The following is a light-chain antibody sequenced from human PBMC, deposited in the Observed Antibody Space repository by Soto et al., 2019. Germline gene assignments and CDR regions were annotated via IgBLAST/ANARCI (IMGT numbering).Light chain of an antibody. CDR2: DVS. V-gene: IGLV2-14*01. CDR1: SSDVGGYNY. CDR3: SSYTSSSTPVV. J-gene: IGLJ2*01. Sequence: QSALTQPASVSGSPGQSITISCTGTSSDVGGYNYVSWYQQHPGKAPKLMIYDVSIRPSGVSNRFSGSKSGNTASLTISGLQAEDEAAYYCSSYTSSSTPVVFGGGTKVTVL.